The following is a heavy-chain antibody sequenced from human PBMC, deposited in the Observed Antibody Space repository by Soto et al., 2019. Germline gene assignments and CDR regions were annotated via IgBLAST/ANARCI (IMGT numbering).Heavy chain of an antibody. CDR2: LAWDGGSI. CDR3: VRDDAFDL. V-gene: IGHV3-9*01. J-gene: IGHJ3*01. CDR1: GFTFDAYP. Sequence: EVQLVESGGGLVQPGRSLRLSCAASGFTFDAYPMHWVRQAPGKGLEWVAGLAWDGGSIEYVDSVEGRFTIYRDNAKNSLCLQMSSLRDEDTALYYCVRDDAFDLWGQGTQVTVSS.